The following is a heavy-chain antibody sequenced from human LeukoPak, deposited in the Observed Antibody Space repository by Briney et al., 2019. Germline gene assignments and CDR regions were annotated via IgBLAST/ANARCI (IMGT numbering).Heavy chain of an antibody. CDR1: GYTFTSYD. CDR3: AIVVGANNWFDP. Sequence: ASVKVSCKASGYTFTSYDINWVRQATGQGLEWMGWMNPNSGNTGYAQKFQGRVTITRNTSISTAYMEPSSLRSEDTAVYYCAIVVGANNWFDPWGQGTLVTVSS. D-gene: IGHD1-26*01. V-gene: IGHV1-8*01. CDR2: MNPNSGNT. J-gene: IGHJ5*02.